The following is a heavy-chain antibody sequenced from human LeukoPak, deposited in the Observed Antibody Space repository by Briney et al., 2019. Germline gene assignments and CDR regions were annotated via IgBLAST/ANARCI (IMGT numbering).Heavy chain of an antibody. V-gene: IGHV3-30-3*01. CDR1: GFTFSSYA. CDR2: ISYDGTNK. CDR3: ARDRRSGYCSGTRCNGVY. D-gene: IGHD2-15*01. J-gene: IGHJ4*02. Sequence: GGSLRLSCAASGFTFSSYAMYWVRQAPGKGLEWVAVISYDGTNKYYSDSVKGRFTISRDNSKNTLYLQMNSLRGEDTAVYYCARDRRSGYCSGTRCNGVYWGQGTQVTVSS.